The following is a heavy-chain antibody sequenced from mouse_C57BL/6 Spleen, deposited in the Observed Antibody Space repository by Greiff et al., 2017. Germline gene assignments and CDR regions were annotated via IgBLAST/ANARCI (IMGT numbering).Heavy chain of an antibody. Sequence: QVQLQQPGAELVMPGASVKLSCKASGYTFTSYWLHWVKQRPGQGLEWIGEIDPSESYTNYNQKFKGKSTLTVDKSSSTAYMHLSSLTSEDSAVYYCARLYYYGSSPFAYWGQGTLVTVSA. J-gene: IGHJ3*01. CDR2: IDPSESYT. CDR3: ARLYYYGSSPFAY. CDR1: GYTFTSYW. D-gene: IGHD1-1*01. V-gene: IGHV1-69*01.